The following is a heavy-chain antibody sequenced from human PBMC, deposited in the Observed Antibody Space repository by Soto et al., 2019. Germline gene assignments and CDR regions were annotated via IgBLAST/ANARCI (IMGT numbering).Heavy chain of an antibody. J-gene: IGHJ4*02. CDR1: GFTFSSYS. Sequence: PGGSLRLCCAASGFTFSSYSMNWVRQAPGKGLEWVSYISSSSSTIYYADSVKGRFTISRDNAKNSLYLQMNSLRAEDTAVYYCATIAVARHEFDYRGQRTLVTGSS. V-gene: IGHV3-48*01. CDR2: ISSSSSTI. CDR3: ATIAVARHEFDY. D-gene: IGHD6-19*01.